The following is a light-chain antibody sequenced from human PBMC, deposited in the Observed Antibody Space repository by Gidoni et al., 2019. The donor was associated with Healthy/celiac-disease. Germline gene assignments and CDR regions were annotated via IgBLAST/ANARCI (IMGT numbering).Light chain of an antibody. Sequence: DIKMTHSPSSLSASVGDRVTITCRASRSISSYLNWYQQKPGKAPKLLIYAGSSLQSGVPSRFSGSGSGTDFTLTISSVEPEDVATYYCKQSYSTLGTFXGXTKVEIK. CDR2: AGS. CDR1: RSISSY. V-gene: IGKV1-39*01. J-gene: IGKJ4*01. CDR3: KQSYSTLGT.